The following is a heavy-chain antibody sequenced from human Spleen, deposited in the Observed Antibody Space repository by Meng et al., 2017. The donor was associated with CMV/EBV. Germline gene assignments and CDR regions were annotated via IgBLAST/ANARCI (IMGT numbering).Heavy chain of an antibody. CDR3: ARDEYSSSLFPW. Sequence: SCKASGYTVTGYYIHWVRQAPGQGLEWMGWINPNSGDTDYARKFQGRITISRDTSISTVYMELSRLRFDDTAVYFCARDEYSSSLFPWWGQGTLVTVSS. CDR1: GYTVTGYY. D-gene: IGHD6-6*01. J-gene: IGHJ4*02. V-gene: IGHV1-2*02. CDR2: INPNSGDT.